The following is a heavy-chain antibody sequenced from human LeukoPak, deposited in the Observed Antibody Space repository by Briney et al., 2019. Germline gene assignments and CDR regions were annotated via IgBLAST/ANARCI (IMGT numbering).Heavy chain of an antibody. CDR2: INPNSGGT. CDR3: AREGVAVAGALDWYFDL. J-gene: IGHJ2*01. V-gene: IGHV1-2*02. D-gene: IGHD6-19*01. CDR1: GYTFTGYY. Sequence: ASVKVSCKASGYTFTGYYMHWVRQAPGQGLEWMGWINPNSGGTNYAQKFQGRVTMTRDTSISTAYMELSRLRSDDTAVYYCAREGVAVAGALDWYFDLWGRGTLVTVSS.